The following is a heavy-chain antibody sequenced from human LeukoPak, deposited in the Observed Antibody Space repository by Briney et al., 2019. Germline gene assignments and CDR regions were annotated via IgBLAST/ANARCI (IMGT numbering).Heavy chain of an antibody. V-gene: IGHV4-34*01. Sequence: SETLSLTCAVYGGSFSGYYWSWIRQPPGKGLEWIGEINHSGSTNYNPSLKSRVTISVDTPKNQFSLKLSSVTAADTAVYYCARRGTAAVPNWFDPWGQGTLVTVSS. CDR1: GGSFSGYY. CDR3: ARRGTAAVPNWFDP. J-gene: IGHJ5*02. CDR2: INHSGST. D-gene: IGHD6-13*01.